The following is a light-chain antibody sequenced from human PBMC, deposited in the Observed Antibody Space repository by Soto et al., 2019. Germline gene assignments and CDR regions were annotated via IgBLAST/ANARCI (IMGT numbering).Light chain of an antibody. CDR1: QSVSSGY. Sequence: EVVLTQSPGTLSLSPGERATLSCRASQSVSSGYLAWHQQKPGQAPRLLIYGASSRATGIPDRFSGSGSGTDLPLTISRLEPEDFAVYYCQQYHRSPHTFGQGTRLEIK. CDR2: GAS. V-gene: IGKV3-20*01. J-gene: IGKJ5*01. CDR3: QQYHRSPHT.